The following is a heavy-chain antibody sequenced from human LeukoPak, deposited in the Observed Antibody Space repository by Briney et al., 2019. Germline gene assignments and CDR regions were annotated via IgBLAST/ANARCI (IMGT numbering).Heavy chain of an antibody. V-gene: IGHV1-18*01. CDR3: ARDQGRNWFDP. CDR2: ISAYNGNK. Sequence: ASVKVSCKASGYTFTLYGITWVRQAPGQGLEWMGWISAYNGNKNYAQKFQGRVTMTTDTSTSTAYMELRSLRSDDTAVYYCARDQGRNWFDPWGQGTLVTVSS. CDR1: GYTFTLYG. J-gene: IGHJ5*02.